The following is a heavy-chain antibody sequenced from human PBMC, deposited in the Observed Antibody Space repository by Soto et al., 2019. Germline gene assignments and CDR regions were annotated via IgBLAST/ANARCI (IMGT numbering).Heavy chain of an antibody. V-gene: IGHV3-23*01. Sequence: EVQLLESGGGLVQPGGSLRLSCAASGFTFSSYAMSWVRQAPGKGLEWVSDISGSGGSTYYADSVKGRFTISRDNTKNTLYLQLNSRSAEDTAVYYCAKDTKNTRGRFLEWLSAYYFDYWGQGTLVTVSS. CDR2: ISGSGGST. CDR1: GFTFSSYA. D-gene: IGHD3-3*01. CDR3: AKDTKNTRGRFLEWLSAYYFDY. J-gene: IGHJ4*02.